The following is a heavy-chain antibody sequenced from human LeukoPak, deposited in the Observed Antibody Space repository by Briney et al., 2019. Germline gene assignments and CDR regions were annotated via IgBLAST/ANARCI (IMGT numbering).Heavy chain of an antibody. CDR2: FYYSGNT. CDR1: GGSISSGAYY. CDR3: ARDPYDAFDF. V-gene: IGHV4-39*07. Sequence: SETLSLTCTVSGGSISSGAYYWGWIRQPPGKGLEWIGNFYYSGNTYYNPSLKSRVTISVDTSKNQFSLQVSSVTAADTAVYYCARDPYDAFDFWGQGTMVTVSS. J-gene: IGHJ3*01.